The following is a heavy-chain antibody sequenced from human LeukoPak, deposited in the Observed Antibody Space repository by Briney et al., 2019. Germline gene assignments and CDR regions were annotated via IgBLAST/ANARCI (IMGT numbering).Heavy chain of an antibody. J-gene: IGHJ4*02. CDR1: GFTVSSNY. CDR3: ARDRRDGYNVLDY. V-gene: IGHV3-53*05. Sequence: GGSLRLSCAASGFTVSSNYMSWVRQAPGKGLEWVSVIYSGGSTYYADSVKGRFTISRDNSKSTLYLQMNSLRAEDTAMYYCARDRRDGYNVLDYWGQGTLVTVSS. D-gene: IGHD5-24*01. CDR2: IYSGGST.